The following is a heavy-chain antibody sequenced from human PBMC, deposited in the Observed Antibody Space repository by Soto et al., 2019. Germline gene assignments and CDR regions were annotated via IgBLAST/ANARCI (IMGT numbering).Heavy chain of an antibody. CDR1: GFTFSGSA. Sequence: GGSLRLSCAASGFTFSGSAMHWVRQASGKGLEWVGRIRSKANSYATAYAASVKGRFTISRDDSKNTAYLQMNSLKTEDTAVYYCTRRGNYDILTGRNYYYYGMDVWGQGTTVTVSS. CDR3: TRRGNYDILTGRNYYYYGMDV. J-gene: IGHJ6*02. V-gene: IGHV3-73*01. CDR2: IRSKANSYAT. D-gene: IGHD3-9*01.